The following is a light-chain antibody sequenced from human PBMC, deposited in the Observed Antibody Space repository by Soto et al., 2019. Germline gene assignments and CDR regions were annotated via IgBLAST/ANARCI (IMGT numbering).Light chain of an antibody. J-gene: IGLJ1*01. CDR2: EVY. V-gene: IGLV2-14*03. CDR3: TSYTRSSTRV. CDR1: SSDIDGYNY. Sequence: SALTQPASVSGSPGQSIAISCTGSSSDIDGYNYVSWYQQHPGKAPKLIIYEVYNRPSGVSDRFYGSKSGKTASLIISGLLAEDEADYYRTSYTRSSTRVFGIGTKVTVL.